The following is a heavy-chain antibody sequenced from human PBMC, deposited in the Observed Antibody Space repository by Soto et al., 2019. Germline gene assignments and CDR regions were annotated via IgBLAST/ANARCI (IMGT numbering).Heavy chain of an antibody. CDR2: ISDSGGST. D-gene: IGHD4-17*01. V-gene: IGHV3-23*01. CDR1: GITFSSYA. CDR3: AKADYGDYGLDY. Sequence: EVQLLESGGGLVQPGGSLRLSCAASGITFSSYAMSWVRQAPGKGLEWVSGISDSGGSTYYADSVKGRFTISRDNSNNTLYLQMNSLRAEDTAVYSCAKADYGDYGLDYWGQGTLGTVSS. J-gene: IGHJ4*02.